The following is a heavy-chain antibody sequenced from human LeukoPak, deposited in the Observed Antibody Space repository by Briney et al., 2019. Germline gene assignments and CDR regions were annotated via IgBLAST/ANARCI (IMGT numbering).Heavy chain of an antibody. J-gene: IGHJ5*01. CDR2: YGGST. V-gene: IGHV4-59*01. D-gene: IGHD3-16*02. CDR3: ARGRARDGSYPWFES. Sequence: PSETLSLTCSVSGDSIGSDYWTWIRQSPGRGLEWIGYYGGSTNYSPSLKSRVSISVDTSNNQFSLQLRSVSAADTAIYYSARGRARDGSYPWFESWGQGTLVTVSS. CDR1: GDSIGSDY.